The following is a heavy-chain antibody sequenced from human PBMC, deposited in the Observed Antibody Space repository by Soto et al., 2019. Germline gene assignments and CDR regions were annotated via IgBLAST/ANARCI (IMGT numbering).Heavy chain of an antibody. CDR1: AFSFSSYG. J-gene: IGHJ6*01. V-gene: IGHV3-30*18. CDR2: ISYDGSKK. CDR3: AKDRKDFDFGSDYYYCDMGV. Sequence: QVQLVESGGGVVQPGRSLRLSCAGSAFSFSSYGMHWVLQAPGKGLEWVAVISYDGSKKYYADSVKGRFTISRDNSKNTLFLQIITLRAEETAVYYCAKDRKDFDFGSDYYYCDMGVWGQGTTVTVSS. D-gene: IGHD3-3*01.